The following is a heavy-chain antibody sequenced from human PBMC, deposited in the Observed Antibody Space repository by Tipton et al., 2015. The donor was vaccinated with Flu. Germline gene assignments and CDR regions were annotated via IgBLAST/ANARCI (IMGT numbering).Heavy chain of an antibody. CDR1: ADSISSNY. D-gene: IGHD3-3*01. CDR3: ARVSPGVDSWFDP. V-gene: IGHV4-59*12. Sequence: LVQSSETLSLTCSVSADSISSNYWSWIRQSPGKGLEWIGYIYYSGSTNYNPSLKSRVTISVDTSKNQFSLKLISVTAADTAVYYCARVSPGVDSWFDPWGQGTLVTVSS. CDR2: IYYSGST. J-gene: IGHJ5*02.